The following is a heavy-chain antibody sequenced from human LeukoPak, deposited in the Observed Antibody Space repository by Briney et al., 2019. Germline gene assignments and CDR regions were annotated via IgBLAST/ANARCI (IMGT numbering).Heavy chain of an antibody. CDR3: ARFALKTPPTD. Sequence: GGSLRLSCAASGFTFDDYGMSWVRQAPGKGLEWVSSISSSSTYIYYADSVKGRFTISRDNAKNSLFLQMNSLRAEDTAVYYCARFALKTPPTDWGQGTLVTVSS. CDR2: ISSSSTYI. J-gene: IGHJ4*02. V-gene: IGHV3-21*01. CDR1: GFTFDDYG.